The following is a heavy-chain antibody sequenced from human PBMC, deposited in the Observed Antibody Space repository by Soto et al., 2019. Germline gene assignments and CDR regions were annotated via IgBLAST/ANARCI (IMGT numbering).Heavy chain of an antibody. CDR1: GYTFTFRY. CDR2: ITPFKSDT. V-gene: IGHV1-45*02. D-gene: IGHD1-1*01. Sequence: GASVKVSCKASGYTFTFRYLHWVRQAPGQALEWMGWITPFKSDTNYAQKFQDRVTITRDRSVSTAYMELSNLRPDDTAMYYCARSPFAGSDAFDIWGQGTMVTVSS. CDR3: ARSPFAGSDAFDI. J-gene: IGHJ3*02.